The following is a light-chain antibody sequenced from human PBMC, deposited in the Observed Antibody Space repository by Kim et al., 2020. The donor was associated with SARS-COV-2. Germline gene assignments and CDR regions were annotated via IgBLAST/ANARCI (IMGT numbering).Light chain of an antibody. J-gene: IGLJ3*02. CDR2: GSN. V-gene: IGLV1-40*01. CDR1: NSNIGSDYD. CDR3: QSYDSSLGGPV. Sequence: QRVNLSCTGSNSNIGSDYDVHWYRQLPGTAPKLLITGSNYRPSGVPDRFSGSKSGTSASLAITGLQAEDEADYYYQSYDSSLGGPVFGGGTQLTVL.